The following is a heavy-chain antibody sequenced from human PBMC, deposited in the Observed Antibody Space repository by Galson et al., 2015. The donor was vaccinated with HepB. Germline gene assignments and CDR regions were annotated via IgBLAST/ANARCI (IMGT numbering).Heavy chain of an antibody. CDR1: GYIFSALS. Sequence: SVKVSCKVSGYIFSALSIYWVRQARGNGLEWMGTFDRQHVKTISPQDLQGRVTMSEDPFVGTAYMELSSLRSEDTAVYFCTPPDPSYHENSTYNPMVHSFDFWGQGTLVTVSA. CDR2: FDRQHVKT. CDR3: TPPDPSYHENSTYNPMVHSFDF. D-gene: IGHD2/OR15-2a*01. J-gene: IGHJ4*02. V-gene: IGHV1-24*01.